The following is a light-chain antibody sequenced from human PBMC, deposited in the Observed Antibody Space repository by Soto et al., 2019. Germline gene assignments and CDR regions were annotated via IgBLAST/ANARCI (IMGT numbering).Light chain of an antibody. Sequence: DIQMTQSPSTLSASGGDGVTITCRASQNIRNWLAWYQQKPGKAPKLLIYKASTLKSGVPSRFSGSGSGTEFTLTISSLQHDDFANYYRQHYNSYSEAFGQGTKV. CDR3: QHYNSYSEA. V-gene: IGKV1-5*03. J-gene: IGKJ1*01. CDR2: KAS. CDR1: QNIRNW.